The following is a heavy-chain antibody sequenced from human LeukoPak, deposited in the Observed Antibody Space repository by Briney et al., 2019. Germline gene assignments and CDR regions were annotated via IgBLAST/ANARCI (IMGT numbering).Heavy chain of an antibody. CDR2: IGTTGDT. J-gene: IGHJ4*02. D-gene: IGHD6-13*01. CDR1: GFTFSGYD. V-gene: IGHV3-13*01. Sequence: PGGSLSLSCEASGFTFSGYDMHWVRQATGKGLEWVSAIGTTGDTYYSDSVRGRFTISRENAKNSLDLQMNSLRAGDTAVYYCARSPSYSSSWYALDSWGQGTLVTVSS. CDR3: ARSPSYSSSWYALDS.